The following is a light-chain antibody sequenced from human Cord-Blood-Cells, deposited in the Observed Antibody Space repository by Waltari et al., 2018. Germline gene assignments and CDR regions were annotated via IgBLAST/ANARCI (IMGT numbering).Light chain of an antibody. Sequence: QSVLTQPPSVSGAPGQRVTTSCTGSSSNIGAGYVVTWYQQLPGPAPKPLIYGNSNRPSGVPDRFSGSKSGTSASLAITGLQAEDEADYYCQSYDSSLSGSVFGGGTKLTVL. CDR1: SSNIGAGYV. V-gene: IGLV1-40*01. CDR3: QSYDSSLSGSV. CDR2: GNS. J-gene: IGLJ3*02.